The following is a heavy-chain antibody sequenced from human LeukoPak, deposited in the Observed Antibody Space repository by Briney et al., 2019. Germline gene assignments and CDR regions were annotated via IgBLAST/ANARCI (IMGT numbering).Heavy chain of an antibody. CDR1: GFSFTNFY. V-gene: IGHV3-74*01. CDR3: VRVTEN. J-gene: IGHJ4*02. CDR2: INSDGSET. Sequence: GGSLRLSCEASGFSFTNFYMHWVRQAPGEGLVWVSRINSDGSETNYADSVKGRFIISRDNAKKRLYLQMNSLRTEDTAAYYCVRVTENWGQGTLVTVSS.